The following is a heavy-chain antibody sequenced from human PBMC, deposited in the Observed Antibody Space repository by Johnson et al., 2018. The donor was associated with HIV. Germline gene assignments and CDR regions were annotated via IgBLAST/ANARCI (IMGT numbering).Heavy chain of an antibody. CDR1: GFTFSSYA. CDR3: ARLSPAHAFDI. Sequence: VQLVESGGGVVQPGRSLRLSCAASGFTFSSYAMHWVRQAPGKGLEWVATISYDGGNTYYADSVKGRFTISRDNAKNSLYLQMNSLRGDDTALFYCARLSPAHAFDIWGQGTMVTVSS. V-gene: IGHV3-30*04. D-gene: IGHD5-12*01. CDR2: ISYDGGNT. J-gene: IGHJ3*02.